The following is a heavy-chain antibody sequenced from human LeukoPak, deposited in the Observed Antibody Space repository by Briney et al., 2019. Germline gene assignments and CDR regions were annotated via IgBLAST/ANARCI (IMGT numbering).Heavy chain of an antibody. Sequence: ASVKVSCKASGYTFTGYYMHWVRQAPGQGLEWMGWINPNSGGTNYAQKFQGRVTMTRDTPISTAYMELSRLRSDDTAVYYCARDRTLWFGEIQAFDIWGQGTMVTVSS. D-gene: IGHD3-10*01. CDR1: GYTFTGYY. CDR3: ARDRTLWFGEIQAFDI. CDR2: INPNSGGT. J-gene: IGHJ3*02. V-gene: IGHV1-2*02.